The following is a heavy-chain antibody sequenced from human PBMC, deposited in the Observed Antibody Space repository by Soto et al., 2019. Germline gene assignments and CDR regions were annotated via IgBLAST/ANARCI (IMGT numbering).Heavy chain of an antibody. CDR2: INQSGST. V-gene: IGHV4-34*01. D-gene: IGHD2-2*01. Sequence: QVQLQQWGAGLLKPSETLSLTCAVYGGSFSGYYWSWIRQPPGKGLEWIGEINQSGSTNYNPSLKSRVTISVDTSKNQFSLKLSSVTAADTAVYYCVRLGYHGLGHWGQGTLVTVSS. CDR3: VRLGYHGLGH. CDR1: GGSFSGYY. J-gene: IGHJ4*02.